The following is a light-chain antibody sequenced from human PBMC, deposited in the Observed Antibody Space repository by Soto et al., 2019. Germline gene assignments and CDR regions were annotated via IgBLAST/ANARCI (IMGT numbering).Light chain of an antibody. CDR3: QQYISYPYT. Sequence: DIQMTQSPSTLSASVGDRVTITCRASQSISYWLAWYQQKPGKAPNLLIYKASSLEGGVPSRFSGSGSGTEFTLAISSLQPDDFATYYCQQYISYPYTFGQGTKLEIK. J-gene: IGKJ2*01. CDR1: QSISYW. CDR2: KAS. V-gene: IGKV1-5*03.